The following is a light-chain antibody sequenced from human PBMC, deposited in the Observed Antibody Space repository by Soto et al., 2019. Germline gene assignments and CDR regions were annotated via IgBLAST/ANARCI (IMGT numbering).Light chain of an antibody. CDR3: QQYNNWPV. J-gene: IGKJ1*01. V-gene: IGKV3-15*01. CDR1: QSVSSN. Sequence: EIVMTQSPATLSVSPGERATPSCRASQSVSSNLAWYQQKPGQAPRLLIYAASTRATGIPARFSGSGSGTEFTLTISSLQSEDFAVYYCQQYNNWPVFGQGTKVDIK. CDR2: AAS.